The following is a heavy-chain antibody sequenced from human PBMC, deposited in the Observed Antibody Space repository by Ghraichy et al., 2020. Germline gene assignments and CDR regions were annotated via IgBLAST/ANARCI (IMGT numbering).Heavy chain of an antibody. J-gene: IGHJ3*02. CDR2: ISSSSSYI. V-gene: IGHV3-21*01. CDR3: ARAEPAYDAFDI. Sequence: GESLNISCAASGFTFSSYSMNWVRQAPGKGLEWVSSISSSSSYIYYADSVKGRFTISRDNAKNSLYLQMNSLRAEDTAVYYCARAEPAYDAFDIWGQGTMVTVSS. D-gene: IGHD3-16*01. CDR1: GFTFSSYS.